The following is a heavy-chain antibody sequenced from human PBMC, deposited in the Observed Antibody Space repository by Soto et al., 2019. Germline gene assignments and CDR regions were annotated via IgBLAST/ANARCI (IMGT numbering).Heavy chain of an antibody. Sequence: SETLSLTCAVSGGSISSSNWWSWVRQPPGKGLEWIGEIYHSGSTNYNPSLKSRVTISVDKSKNQFSLKLSSVTAADTAVYYCARVFTPNIAAAGTFDYWGQGTLVTVSS. CDR3: ARVFTPNIAAAGTFDY. D-gene: IGHD6-13*01. J-gene: IGHJ4*02. CDR1: GGSISSSNW. V-gene: IGHV4-4*02. CDR2: IYHSGST.